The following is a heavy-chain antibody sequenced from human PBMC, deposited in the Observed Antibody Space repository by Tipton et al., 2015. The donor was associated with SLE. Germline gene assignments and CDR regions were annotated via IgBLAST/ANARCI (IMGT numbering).Heavy chain of an antibody. V-gene: IGHV4-59*01. D-gene: IGHD2-2*02. CDR2: IYYSGST. CDR1: GGSISSYY. CDR3: ARDGKPGIPYKYYAMDV. J-gene: IGHJ6*02. Sequence: TLSLTCAVSGGSISSYYWSWIRQPPGKGLEWIGYIYYSGSTNYNPSLKSRVTISVDTSKNQFSLKLSSVTAADTAVYYCARDGKPGIPYKYYAMDVWGQGSTVTVSS.